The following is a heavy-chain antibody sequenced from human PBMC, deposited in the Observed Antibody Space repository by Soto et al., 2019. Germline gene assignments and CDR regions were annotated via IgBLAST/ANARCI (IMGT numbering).Heavy chain of an antibody. J-gene: IGHJ6*02. CDR2: ICYSGST. V-gene: IGHV4-59*01. CDR3: ARDRADYGGNKYYYYYYGMDV. Sequence: PSETLSLTCTVSGGSISSYYWSWIRQPPGKGLEWIGYICYSGSTNYNPSLKSRVTISVDTSKNQFSLKLSSVTAADTAVYYCARDRADYGGNKYYYYYYGMDVWGQGTTVTVSS. D-gene: IGHD4-17*01. CDR1: GGSISSYY.